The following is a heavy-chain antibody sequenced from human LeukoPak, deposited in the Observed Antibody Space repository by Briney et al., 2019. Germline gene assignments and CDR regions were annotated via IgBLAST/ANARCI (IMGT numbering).Heavy chain of an antibody. J-gene: IGHJ4*02. CDR2: ISSSGSTI. CDR3: ASSPYYDYVWGSYRYSLGFDY. D-gene: IGHD3-16*02. V-gene: IGHV3-48*03. Sequence: GGSLRLSCAASGFTFSSYEMNWVRQAPGKGLEWVSYISSSGSTIYYADSAKGRFTISRDNAKNSLYLQMNSLRAEDTAVYYCASSPYYDYVWGSYRYSLGFDYWGQGTLVTVSS. CDR1: GFTFSSYE.